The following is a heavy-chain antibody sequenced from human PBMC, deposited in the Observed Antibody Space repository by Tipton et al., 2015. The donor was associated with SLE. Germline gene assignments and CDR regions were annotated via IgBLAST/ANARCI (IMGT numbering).Heavy chain of an antibody. CDR3: VRQPPGGGPGYQYDMDV. CDR2: IFFNGNT. V-gene: IGHV4-39*07. CDR1: GTSVSTSRYY. Sequence: LRLSCSVSGTSVSTSRYYWGWIRQPPGQGLEWIGNIFFNGNTYYTPSLKSRSTISIDMSRNQFSLRLNFVTAADTAVYYCVRQPPGGGPGYQYDMDVWGQGTAVTVSS. J-gene: IGHJ6*02. D-gene: IGHD2-2*01.